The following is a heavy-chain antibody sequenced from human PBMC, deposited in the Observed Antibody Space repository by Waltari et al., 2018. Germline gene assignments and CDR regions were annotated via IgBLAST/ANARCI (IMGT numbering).Heavy chain of an antibody. D-gene: IGHD6-19*01. Sequence: QVQLAQSGAEVKKPGASVKVSCKASGYTFTGYYMHWVRQAPGQGLEWMGWINPKSGGTNYAQKFQGRVTMTRDTSISTAYMELSRLRSDDTAVYYCARRSSGWKGMYYFDYWGQGTLVTVSS. CDR3: ARRSSGWKGMYYFDY. CDR1: GYTFTGYY. CDR2: INPKSGGT. J-gene: IGHJ4*02. V-gene: IGHV1-2*02.